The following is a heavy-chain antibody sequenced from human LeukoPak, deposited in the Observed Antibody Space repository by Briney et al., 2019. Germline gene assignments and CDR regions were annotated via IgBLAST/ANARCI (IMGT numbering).Heavy chain of an antibody. CDR2: INGSGGRT. J-gene: IGHJ4*02. CDR1: GFTFSSYA. CDR3: AKDPFFDY. Sequence: GGSLRLSCAASGFTFSSYAMTWVRQAPGKGLEWVSGINGSGGRTYYAVSVKGRFTISRDNSKNTLYLQMNSLRAEDTAIYYCAKDPFFDYWGQGTLVTVSS. V-gene: IGHV3-23*01.